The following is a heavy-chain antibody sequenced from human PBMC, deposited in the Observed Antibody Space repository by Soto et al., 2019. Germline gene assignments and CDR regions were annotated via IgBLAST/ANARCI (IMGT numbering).Heavy chain of an antibody. J-gene: IGHJ4*02. CDR1: GGSISSGGYY. V-gene: IGHV4-31*03. Sequence: SETLSLTCTVSGGSISSGGYYWSWIRQHPGKGLEWIGYIYYSGSTYYNPSLKSRVTISVDTSKNQFSLKLSSVTAADTAVYYCARVAGFGELLYTYYFDYWGQGTLVTVSS. CDR2: IYYSGST. D-gene: IGHD3-10*01. CDR3: ARVAGFGELLYTYYFDY.